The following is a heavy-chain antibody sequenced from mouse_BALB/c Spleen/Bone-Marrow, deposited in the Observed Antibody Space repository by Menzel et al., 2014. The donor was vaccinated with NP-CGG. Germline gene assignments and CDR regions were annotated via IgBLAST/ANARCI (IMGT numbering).Heavy chain of an antibody. CDR2: ISSGSSYT. V-gene: IGHV5-6*02. Sequence: EVKLMESGGDLVKPGGSLKLSCAASGFTFSSYGVSWVRQTPDKRLEWVATISSGSSYTYYPDSVKGRFTISRDNAKNTLYLQMSSLKSEDTAMYYCARRDYDYDGPWFAYWGQGTLVTVSA. CDR3: ARRDYDYDGPWFAY. D-gene: IGHD2-4*01. J-gene: IGHJ3*01. CDR1: GFTFSSYG.